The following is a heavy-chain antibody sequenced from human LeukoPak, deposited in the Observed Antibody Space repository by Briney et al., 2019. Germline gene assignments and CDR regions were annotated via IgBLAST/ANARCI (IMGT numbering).Heavy chain of an antibody. CDR3: ARDRSGVVYYGSGSPLFMDV. CDR1: GFTFSSYS. D-gene: IGHD3-10*01. J-gene: IGHJ6*03. Sequence: AGGTLSLSCAASGFTFSSYSMNWLRQAPGKGLKWVTYISSSGSTIYYADSVRGRFTISRDNAKNSLYLQMNSLRAEDTAVYYCARDRSGVVYYGSGSPLFMDVWGKGTTVTISS. CDR2: ISSSGSTI. V-gene: IGHV3-48*04.